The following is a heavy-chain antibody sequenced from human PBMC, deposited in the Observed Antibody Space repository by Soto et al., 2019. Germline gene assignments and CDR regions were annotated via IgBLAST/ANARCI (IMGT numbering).Heavy chain of an antibody. D-gene: IGHD2-2*01. CDR2: IWYDGSNK. Sequence: QVQLLESGGGVVQPGRSLRLSCAASGFTFSSYGMHWVRQAPGKGLEWVAVIWYDGSNKYYADSVKGRFTISRDNSKNTLYLQMNSLRAEDTAVYYCARDFRVPAAIDYWGQGTLVTVSS. V-gene: IGHV3-33*01. CDR1: GFTFSSYG. CDR3: ARDFRVPAAIDY. J-gene: IGHJ4*02.